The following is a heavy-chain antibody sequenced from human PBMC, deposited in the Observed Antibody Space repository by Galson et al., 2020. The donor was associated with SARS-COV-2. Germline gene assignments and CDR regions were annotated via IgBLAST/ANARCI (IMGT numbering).Heavy chain of an antibody. Sequence: SETLSLTCTVSGGSINSGDYYWSWIRQHPEKGLEWIGYIYYSGSTYYNPSLKSRVTISIDTANNQFSLRLSSVTAADTALYYCARYWSDTLAFGSWGQGTLVTVSS. CDR1: GGSINSGDYY. CDR3: ARYWSDTLAFGS. CDR2: IYYSGST. J-gene: IGHJ4*02. D-gene: IGHD2-8*02. V-gene: IGHV4-31*03.